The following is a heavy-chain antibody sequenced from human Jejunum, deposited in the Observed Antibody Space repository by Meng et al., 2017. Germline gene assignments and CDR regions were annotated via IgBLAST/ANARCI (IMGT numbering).Heavy chain of an antibody. CDR2: ISSSSSSK. J-gene: IGHJ5*02. V-gene: IGHV3-21*06. CDR3: ARGPGSGTYFSWFDP. Sequence: VSLVVCGGGLVNPGVSLRLSCVASGPPLRGNTMRWVRQAPGKGLEWVSSISSSSSSKYYADSVRGRFTISRDNYKNTHYLQMNSLRVEDTAVYYCARGPGSGTYFSWFDPWGQGTLVTVSS. D-gene: IGHD3-10*01. CDR1: GPPLRGNT.